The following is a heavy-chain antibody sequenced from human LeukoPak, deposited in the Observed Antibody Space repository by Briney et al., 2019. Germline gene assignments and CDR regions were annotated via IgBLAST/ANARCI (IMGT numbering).Heavy chain of an antibody. D-gene: IGHD1-26*01. CDR3: ATAWGGSYPKEYYFDY. J-gene: IGHJ4*02. V-gene: IGHV1-24*01. CDR2: FDPEDGET. CDR1: GYTLTELS. Sequence: ASVKVSCKVSGYTLTELSMHWVRQAPGKGLEWMGGFDPEDGETIYAQKFQGRVTMTEDTSTDTAYMELSSLRSEDTAAYYCATAWGGSYPKEYYFDYWGQGTLVTVSS.